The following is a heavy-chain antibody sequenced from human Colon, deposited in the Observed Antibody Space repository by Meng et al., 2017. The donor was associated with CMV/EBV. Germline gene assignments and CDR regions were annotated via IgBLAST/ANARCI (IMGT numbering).Heavy chain of an antibody. J-gene: IGHJ4*02. CDR1: GYTFTKYG. D-gene: IGHD2-2*01. CDR2: ISPFNGIA. V-gene: IGHV1-18*01. Sequence: ASVKVSCKTSGYTFTKYGVSWVRQAPGQGPEWMGWISPFNGIALYAPRYQGRVTMTSDTSTTTAYMELRSLTSDDTAVYYCVRVEPSAMVGDYWGQGTLVTVSS. CDR3: VRVEPSAMVGDY.